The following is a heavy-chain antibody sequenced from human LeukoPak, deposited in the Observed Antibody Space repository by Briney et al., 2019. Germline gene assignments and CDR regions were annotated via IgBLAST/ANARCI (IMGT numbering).Heavy chain of an antibody. CDR3: AREGTAGTNLNWFDP. CDR2: IYYSGST. D-gene: IGHD1-1*01. J-gene: IGHJ5*02. V-gene: IGHV4-39*07. CDR1: GGSISSSSHY. Sequence: SETLSLTCTVSGGSISSSSHYWGWIRQPPGKGLEWIGSIYYSGSTYYNPSLKSRVTISVDTSKNQFSLKLSSVTAADTAVYYCAREGTAGTNLNWFDPWGQGTLVTVSS.